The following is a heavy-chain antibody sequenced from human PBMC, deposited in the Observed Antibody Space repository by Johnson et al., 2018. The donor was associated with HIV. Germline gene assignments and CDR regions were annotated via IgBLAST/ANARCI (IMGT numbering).Heavy chain of an antibody. CDR2: IDLGGSLT. Sequence: EVQVVESGGALVQPGGSLRLSCATSGFIFGNYWMTWIRQAPGKGLEWVANIDLGGSLTNYVDSVKGRFIISRDNAKNSLYLQMNSLRAEDTALYYCARPDGAVASDFNAFDIWGQGTMVTVSS. J-gene: IGHJ3*02. CDR1: GFIFGNYW. V-gene: IGHV3-7*05. D-gene: IGHD6-19*01. CDR3: ARPDGAVASDFNAFDI.